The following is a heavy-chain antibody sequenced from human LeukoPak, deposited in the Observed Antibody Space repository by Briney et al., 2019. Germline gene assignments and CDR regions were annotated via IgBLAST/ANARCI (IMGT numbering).Heavy chain of an antibody. D-gene: IGHD4-11*01. CDR1: GGTFSSYA. J-gene: IGHJ6*03. Sequence: AASVKVSCKASGGTFSSYAISWVRQATGQGLEWMGWMNPNSGNTGYAQKFQGRVTMTRNTSISTAYMELSSLRSEDTAVYYCARGSNPDYYYYYYMDVWGKGTTVTVSS. CDR3: ARGSNPDYYYYYYMDV. CDR2: MNPNSGNT. V-gene: IGHV1-8*02.